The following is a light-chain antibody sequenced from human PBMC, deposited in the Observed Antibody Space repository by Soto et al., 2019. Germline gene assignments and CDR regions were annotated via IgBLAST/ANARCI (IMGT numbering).Light chain of an antibody. CDR3: GTWDSSLSGDSYV. Sequence: QSVLTQPASVSGSPGQSITISCTGTSSDIGGYDYVSWYQQYPGKAPKLMIYDVSNRPSGVSDRFSGSKSANTAALAISGFQSGDEADYYCGTWDSSLSGDSYVLGTGTKVNVL. V-gene: IGLV2-14*01. CDR2: DVS. CDR1: SSDIGGYDY. J-gene: IGLJ1*01.